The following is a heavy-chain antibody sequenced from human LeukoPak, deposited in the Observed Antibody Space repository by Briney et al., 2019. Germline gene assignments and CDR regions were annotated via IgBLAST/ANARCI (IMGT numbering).Heavy chain of an antibody. CDR1: GGSISSGDYY. CDR2: IYYSGST. CDR3: AREPSTVTTHYFDY. J-gene: IGHJ4*02. Sequence: SQTLSLTCTVSGGSISSGDYYWSWIRQPPGKGLEWIGYIYYSGSTYYNPSLKSRVTISEDTSKNQFSLKLSSVTAADTAVYYCAREPSTVTTHYFDYWGQGTLVTVSS. V-gene: IGHV4-30-4*01. D-gene: IGHD4-17*01.